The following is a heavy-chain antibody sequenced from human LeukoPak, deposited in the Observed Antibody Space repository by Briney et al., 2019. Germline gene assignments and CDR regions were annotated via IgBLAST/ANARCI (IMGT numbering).Heavy chain of an antibody. CDR3: AAKGYSYGNNAFDI. CDR1: GFTFSSCG. D-gene: IGHD5-18*01. Sequence: GGSLRLSCAASGFTFSSCGMHWVRQAPGKGLEWVAVISYDGSNKFYADSVTGRFTISRGNSKNTLYLQMNSLRAEDTAVYYCAAKGYSYGNNAFDIWGQGTMVTVSS. CDR2: ISYDGSNK. J-gene: IGHJ3*02. V-gene: IGHV3-30*03.